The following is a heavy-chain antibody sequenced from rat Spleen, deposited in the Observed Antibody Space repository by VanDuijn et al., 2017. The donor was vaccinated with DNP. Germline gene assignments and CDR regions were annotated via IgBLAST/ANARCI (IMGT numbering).Heavy chain of an antibody. CDR2: ISPGGGVT. D-gene: IGHD1-4*01. CDR3: ASRPTPTRGPFEY. Sequence: EVQLVESGGGLVQPGRSLKLSCAASGFTFSNYYMAWVRQAPPKGLELVASISPGGGVTYYRDSVQGRFTISRDNAKSTLYLHMDSLRSEETATYYCASRPTPTRGPFEYLGQGVTVTVSS. CDR1: GFTFSNYY. J-gene: IGHJ2*01. V-gene: IGHV5S11*01.